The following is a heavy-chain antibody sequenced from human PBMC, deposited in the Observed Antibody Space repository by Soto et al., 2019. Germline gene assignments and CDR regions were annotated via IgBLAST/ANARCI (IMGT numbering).Heavy chain of an antibody. J-gene: IGHJ4*02. CDR3: TTASQKGDYWPFDY. CDR2: IKSKTDGGTT. V-gene: IGHV3-15*01. CDR1: GFTFSNAW. Sequence: GGSLRLSCAASGFTFSNAWMSWVRQAPGKGLEWVGRIKSKTDGGTTDYAAPVKGRFTISRDDSKNTLYLQMNSLKTEDTAVYYCTTASQKGDYWPFDYWGQGTLVTVSS. D-gene: IGHD4-17*01.